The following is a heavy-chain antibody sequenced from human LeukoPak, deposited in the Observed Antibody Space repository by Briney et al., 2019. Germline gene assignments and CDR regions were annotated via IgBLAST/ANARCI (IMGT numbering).Heavy chain of an antibody. V-gene: IGHV4-59*01. J-gene: IGHJ4*02. Sequence: PSETLSLTCAVYGGSFSGYYWSWIRQPPGKGLEWIGYIYYSGSTNYNPSLKSRVTISVDTSKNQFSLKLSSVTAADTAVYYCASLNYGSGSYLDYWGQGTLVTVSS. D-gene: IGHD3-10*01. CDR3: ASLNYGSGSYLDY. CDR2: IYYSGST. CDR1: GGSFSGYY.